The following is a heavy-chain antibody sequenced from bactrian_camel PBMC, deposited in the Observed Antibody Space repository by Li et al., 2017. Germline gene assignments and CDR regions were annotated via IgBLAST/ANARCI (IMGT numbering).Heavy chain of an antibody. D-gene: IGHD1*01. V-gene: IGHV3S31*01. CDR2: INSDDGST. J-gene: IGHJ4*01. Sequence: DVQLVESGGGLVQPGGSLRLSCAASGFTFISYAMAWVRQAPGKGLEWVSGINSDDGSTYYTDSVKGRLTTSRDNAKNTLYLQMNNLKPEDTAVYYCSAACPEDPFRGTQVTVS. CDR1: GFTFISYA.